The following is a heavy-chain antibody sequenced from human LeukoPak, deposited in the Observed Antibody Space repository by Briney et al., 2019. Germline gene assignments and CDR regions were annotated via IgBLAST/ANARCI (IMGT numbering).Heavy chain of an antibody. CDR3: ARQGYGDYSDY. V-gene: IGHV5-10-1*01. D-gene: IGHD4-17*01. J-gene: IGHJ4*02. CDR1: GYSFTSYW. Sequence: GESLKISCKGSGYSFTSYWISWVRQMPGKGLXXXGRIDPSDSYTNYSPSFQGHVTISADKSISTAYLQWSSLKASDTAMYYCARQGYGDYSDYWGQGTLVTVSS. CDR2: IDPSDSYT.